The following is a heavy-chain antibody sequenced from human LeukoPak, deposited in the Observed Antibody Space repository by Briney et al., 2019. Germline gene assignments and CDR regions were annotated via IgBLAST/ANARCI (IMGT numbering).Heavy chain of an antibody. D-gene: IGHD2-2*01. Sequence: GGSLRLSCAASGFTFGNYGTHWVRQAPGKGLEWVAVIWDDGSNKYYADSVKGRFTISRDNSKNTLYLQMNSLRAEDTAVYYCARAEVPAAIKSGAFDIWGQGTMVTVSS. CDR3: ARAEVPAAIKSGAFDI. CDR2: IWDDGSNK. J-gene: IGHJ3*02. CDR1: GFTFGNYG. V-gene: IGHV3-33*01.